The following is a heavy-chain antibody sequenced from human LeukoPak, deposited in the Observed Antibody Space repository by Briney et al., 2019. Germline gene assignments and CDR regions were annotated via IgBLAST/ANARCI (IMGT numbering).Heavy chain of an antibody. CDR1: GFTFSSYS. CDR2: ISSSSSYI. Sequence: GGSLILSCATSGFTFSSYSMNWVRQAPGKGLEWVSSISSSSSYIYYADSVKGRFTISRDNAKNSLYLQMNSLRAEDTAVYYCARVPPVKYYYDSSGYTYYFDYWGQGTLVTVSS. CDR3: ARVPPVKYYYDSSGYTYYFDY. D-gene: IGHD3-22*01. V-gene: IGHV3-21*01. J-gene: IGHJ4*02.